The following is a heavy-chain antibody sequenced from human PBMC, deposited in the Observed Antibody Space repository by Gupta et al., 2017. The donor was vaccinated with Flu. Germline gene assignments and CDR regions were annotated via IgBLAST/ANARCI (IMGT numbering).Heavy chain of an antibody. CDR2: NIHRGAT. CDR3: ARGTVLMSYASFDF. V-gene: IGHV4-34*12. J-gene: IGHJ4*02. Sequence: QVQLQQWGEGRVKPSENLSLTRVVHGGAVSGYSWTWIPQSPGKGVRWEAGNIHRGATNYSPSLMSRVTLSVDPSKNQFSLTLTSVTASDSAVYYCARGTVLMSYASFDFWGQGTLVTVSS. CDR1: GGAVSGYS. D-gene: IGHD2-8*01.